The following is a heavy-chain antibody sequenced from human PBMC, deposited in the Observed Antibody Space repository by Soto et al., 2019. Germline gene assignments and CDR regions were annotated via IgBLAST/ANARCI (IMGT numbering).Heavy chain of an antibody. Sequence: GGSLRLSCAASGFTFSSYSMNWVRQAPGKGLEWVSYISSSSSTMYYADSVKGRFTISRDNAKNSLYLQMNSLRDEDTAVYYCARSNCSSTSCYNSYYYGMDVWGQGTTVTVSS. V-gene: IGHV3-48*02. CDR1: GFTFSSYS. J-gene: IGHJ6*02. D-gene: IGHD2-2*02. CDR2: ISSSSSTM. CDR3: ARSNCSSTSCYNSYYYGMDV.